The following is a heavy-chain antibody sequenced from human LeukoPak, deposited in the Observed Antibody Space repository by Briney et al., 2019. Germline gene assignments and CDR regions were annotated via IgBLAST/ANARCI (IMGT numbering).Heavy chain of an antibody. Sequence: SVKVSCKASGGTFISYAISWVRQAPGQGLEWMGGIIPIFGTANYAQKFQGRVTITADESTSTAYMELSSLRSEDTAVYYCARGRWYYYDSSGYSYWFDPWGQGTLVTVSS. J-gene: IGHJ5*02. V-gene: IGHV1-69*13. CDR1: GGTFISYA. CDR3: ARGRWYYYDSSGYSYWFDP. CDR2: IIPIFGTA. D-gene: IGHD3-22*01.